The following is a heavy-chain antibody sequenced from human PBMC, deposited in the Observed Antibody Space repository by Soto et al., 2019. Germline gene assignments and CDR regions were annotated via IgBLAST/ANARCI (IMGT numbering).Heavy chain of an antibody. CDR1: GGSISSYY. CDR2: IYYSGST. V-gene: IGHV4-59*01. CDR3: ARRRNRIAGLDY. Sequence: SETLSLTCTVPGGSISSYYWSWIRQPPGKGLEWIGYIYYSGSTNYNPSLKSRVTISVDTSKNQFSLKLSSVTAADTAVYYCARRRNRIAGLDYWGQGTQVTVSS. D-gene: IGHD6-13*01. J-gene: IGHJ4*02.